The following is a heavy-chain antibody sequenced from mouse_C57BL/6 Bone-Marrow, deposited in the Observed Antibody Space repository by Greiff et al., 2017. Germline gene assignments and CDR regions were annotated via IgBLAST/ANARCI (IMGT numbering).Heavy chain of an antibody. Sequence: QVQLKQSGAELARPGASVKLSCKASGYTLTSYGISWVKQRTGQGLEWIGEIYPRSGNTYYNEKFKGKATLTADKSSSTAYMELRSLTSEDSAVYFCATSYGNYGSFAYWGQGTLVTVSA. J-gene: IGHJ3*01. D-gene: IGHD2-10*02. V-gene: IGHV1-81*01. CDR1: GYTLTSYG. CDR3: ATSYGNYGSFAY. CDR2: IYPRSGNT.